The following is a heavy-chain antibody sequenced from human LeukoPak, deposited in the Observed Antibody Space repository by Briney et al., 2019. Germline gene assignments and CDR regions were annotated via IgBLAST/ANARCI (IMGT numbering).Heavy chain of an antibody. CDR1: GFTFSSYA. J-gene: IGHJ5*02. Sequence: GGSLRLSCAASGFTFSSYAMSWVRQAPGKGLEWVSAISGSGGSTYYADSVKGRFTISRDNSKNTLYLQMNSLRAEDTAVYYCARGDRRFGEYPWGQGTLVTVSS. CDR2: ISGSGGST. D-gene: IGHD3-10*01. CDR3: ARGDRRFGEYP. V-gene: IGHV3-23*01.